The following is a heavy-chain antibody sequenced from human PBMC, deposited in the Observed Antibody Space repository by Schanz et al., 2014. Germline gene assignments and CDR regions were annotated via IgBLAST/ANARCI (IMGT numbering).Heavy chain of an antibody. V-gene: IGHV3-74*02. CDR1: GFSFSNYW. CDR3: AKGFGGYDLVLDY. D-gene: IGHD5-12*01. J-gene: IGHJ4*02. CDR2: INNAGSDT. Sequence: VQLVESGGGVVQPGGSLRLSCAASGFSFSNYWMHWVRQGPGSGLVWVSHINNAGSDTTYADSVKGRFTISRDNAKSTVYLQMNSLRAEDTAVYYCAKGFGGYDLVLDYWGQGTLVTVSS.